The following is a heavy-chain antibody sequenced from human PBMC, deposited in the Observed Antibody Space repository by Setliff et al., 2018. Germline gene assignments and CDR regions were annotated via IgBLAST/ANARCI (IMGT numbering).Heavy chain of an antibody. Sequence: GGSLRLSCAASGFTFGSTAMHWVRQAPGKGLEWVALITFDGSNKYYTDSVKGRFTISRDISKNTLYLQMNSLRPEDTAVYYCARENYYVSSGYYYGVDYWGQGTLVTVSS. CDR3: ARENYYVSSGYYYGVDY. V-gene: IGHV3-30-3*01. J-gene: IGHJ4*02. D-gene: IGHD3-22*01. CDR1: GFTFGSTA. CDR2: ITFDGSNK.